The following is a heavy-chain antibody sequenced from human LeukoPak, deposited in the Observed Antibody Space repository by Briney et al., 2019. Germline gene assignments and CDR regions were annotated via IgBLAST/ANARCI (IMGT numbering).Heavy chain of an antibody. V-gene: IGHV3-7*04. D-gene: IGHD3-3*01. CDR3: ARAILTASGYVWYFDL. J-gene: IGHJ2*01. CDR2: INPDGNEK. Sequence: QPGGSLRLSCAASRFTFSLYWMTWVRQAPGKGLEWVARINPDGNEKTYVDSVKGRFTISRDNAKNTLYLQMNSLRAEDTAVYYCARAILTASGYVWYFDLWGRGTLVTVSS. CDR1: RFTFSLYW.